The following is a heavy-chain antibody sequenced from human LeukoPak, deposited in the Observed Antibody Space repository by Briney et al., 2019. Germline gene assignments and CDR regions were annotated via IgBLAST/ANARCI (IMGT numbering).Heavy chain of an antibody. V-gene: IGHV3-43*02. J-gene: IGHJ4*02. D-gene: IGHD6-19*01. Sequence: GGSLRLSCAAPGFMFHDYAIHWVRQAPGKGLEWVSLISGDGGSSFYADSVKGRFTISRDNSKYSLYLQMNSLRSDDTALYYCARESESSGWYGVWGQGTLVTVSS. CDR3: ARESESSGWYGV. CDR1: GFMFHDYA. CDR2: ISGDGGSS.